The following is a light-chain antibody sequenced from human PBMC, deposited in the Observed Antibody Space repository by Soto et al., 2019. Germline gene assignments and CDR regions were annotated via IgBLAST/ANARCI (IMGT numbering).Light chain of an antibody. CDR2: DAS. V-gene: IGKV3-11*01. CDR1: QSVSSY. J-gene: IGKJ1*01. Sequence: EIVLTQSPATLSLSPGERATLSCRASQSVSSYLAWYQQKPGKAPRLLIYDASNRATGIPARFSGSGSGTDFTLTISSLEPEDFAVYYCQQRSKWPREWTFGQGTKVEIK. CDR3: QQRSKWPREWT.